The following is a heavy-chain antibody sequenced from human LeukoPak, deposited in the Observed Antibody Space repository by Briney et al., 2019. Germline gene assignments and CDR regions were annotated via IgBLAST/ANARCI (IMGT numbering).Heavy chain of an antibody. D-gene: IGHD2-15*01. V-gene: IGHV4-39*01. Sequence: PSETLSLTCTVSGGSISSSSYYWGWIRQPPGKGLEWIGSIYYSGSTYYNPSLKSRVTISVDTSKNQFSLKLSSVTAAGTAVYYCARLLGVVAATDYWGQGTLVTVSS. CDR1: GGSISSSSYY. CDR3: ARLLGVVAATDY. J-gene: IGHJ4*02. CDR2: IYYSGST.